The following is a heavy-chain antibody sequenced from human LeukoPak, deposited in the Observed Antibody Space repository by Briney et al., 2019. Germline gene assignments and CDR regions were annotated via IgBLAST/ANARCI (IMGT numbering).Heavy chain of an antibody. CDR3: ARQRPFDY. Sequence: GEPLTLSCVASRFIFSHYGMHWVRQAPGKGLEWVSGIYSGGTTYYADSVKARFSISRDNSKNTLYLQMNSLRAEDTAVYYCARQRPFDYWGQGTLVTVSS. V-gene: IGHV3-NL1*01. CDR1: RFIFSHYG. CDR2: IYSGGTT. J-gene: IGHJ4*02.